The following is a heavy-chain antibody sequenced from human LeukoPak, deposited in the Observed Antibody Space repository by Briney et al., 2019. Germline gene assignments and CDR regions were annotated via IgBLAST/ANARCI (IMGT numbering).Heavy chain of an antibody. CDR2: INPSSGGT. CDR1: GSDFTGYY. D-gene: IGHD6-13*01. CDR3: ARPRAGAFDI. J-gene: IGHJ3*02. Sequence: ASVKVSCKASGSDFTGYYLHWVRQAPGQGLEWMGWINPSSGGTNYARKFQGRVTMTRDTSISTAYMELSRLRSDDTAVYYWARPRAGAFDIWGQGTMVTVSS. V-gene: IGHV1-2*02.